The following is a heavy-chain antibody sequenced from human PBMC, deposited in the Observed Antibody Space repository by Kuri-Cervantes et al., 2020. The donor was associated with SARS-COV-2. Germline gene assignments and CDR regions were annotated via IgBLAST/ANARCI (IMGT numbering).Heavy chain of an antibody. V-gene: IGHV4-34*01. D-gene: IGHD2-2*01. CDR2: INHSGST. J-gene: IGHJ6*03. CDR1: GGSFSGYY. CDR3: ARERCSSTSCYARGVYYYYYMDV. Sequence: ESLKISCAVYGGSFSGYYWSWIRQPPGKGLEWIGEINHSGSTNYNPSLKSRVTISVDTSKNQFSLKLSSVTAADTAVYYCARERCSSTSCYARGVYYYYYMDVWGKGTTVTVSS.